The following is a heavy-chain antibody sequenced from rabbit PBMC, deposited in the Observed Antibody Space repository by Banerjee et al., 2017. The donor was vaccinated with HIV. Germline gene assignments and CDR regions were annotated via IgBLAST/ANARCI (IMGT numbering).Heavy chain of an antibody. CDR1: GFDFNSYG. CDR3: ARDLDGVIGWNFGW. V-gene: IGHV1S47*01. J-gene: IGHJ3*01. CDR2: IDPIFHIT. Sequence: EETGGGLVQPGGSLTLSCKASGFDFNSYGVSWVRQAPGKGLEWIGYIDPIFHITTYANWVNGRFSISRENTQNTVYLQLNSLTAADTATYFCARDLDGVIGWNFGWWGQGTLVTVS. D-gene: IGHD4-1*01.